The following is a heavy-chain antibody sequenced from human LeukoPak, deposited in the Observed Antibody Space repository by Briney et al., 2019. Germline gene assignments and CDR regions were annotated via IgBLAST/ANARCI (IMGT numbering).Heavy chain of an antibody. D-gene: IGHD3-10*02. CDR3: AELGITMIGGV. CDR2: ISSSGSTI. V-gene: IGHV3-48*03. CDR1: GFTFSK. Sequence: PGGSLRLSCAASGFTFSKMNWARQAPGKGLEWVSYISSSGSTIYYADSVKGRFTISRDNAKNSLYLQMNSLRAEDTAVYYCAELGITMIGGVWGKGTTVTISS. J-gene: IGHJ6*04.